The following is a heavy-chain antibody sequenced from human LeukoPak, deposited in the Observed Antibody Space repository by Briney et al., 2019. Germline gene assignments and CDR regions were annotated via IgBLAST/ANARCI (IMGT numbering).Heavy chain of an antibody. CDR1: GDSVSSNSGT. CDR3: ARGKSKRLDV. CDR2: TYYGSKWYY. J-gene: IGHJ6*02. Sequence: QTLSLTCAISGDSVSSNSGTWNWIRQSPSRGLEWLGRTYYGSKWYYDYAVSLKSRITINPDTSKNLFSLQLTSVTPEDTAVYYCARGKSKRLDVWGQGTTVTVSS. D-gene: IGHD5/OR15-5a*01. V-gene: IGHV6-1*01.